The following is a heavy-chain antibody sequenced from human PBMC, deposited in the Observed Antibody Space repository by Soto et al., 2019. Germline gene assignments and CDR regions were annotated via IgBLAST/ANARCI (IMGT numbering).Heavy chain of an antibody. CDR3: ARDGATGTANYHYAMDV. V-gene: IGHV3-48*03. J-gene: IGHJ6*02. D-gene: IGHD4-17*01. CDR2: IHASSISNI. Sequence: PGGSLRLSCVASGFTPSSYHMDWVRQAPGKGLEWISYIHASSISNIYYADSVKGRFTISRDNAKNSLYLQMDSLRAEDTAVYYCARDGATGTANYHYAMDVWGQGTTVTVSS. CDR1: GFTPSSYH.